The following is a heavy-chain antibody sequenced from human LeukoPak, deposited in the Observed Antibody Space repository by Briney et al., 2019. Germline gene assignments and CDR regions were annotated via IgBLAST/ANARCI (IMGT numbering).Heavy chain of an antibody. V-gene: IGHV4-59*11. CDR2: IYYTGIS. CDR3: ARDKLEGGYYMDV. CDR1: GGSISSHY. J-gene: IGHJ6*03. D-gene: IGHD1-1*01. Sequence: KASETLSLTCTVSGGSISSHYWSWIRQTPGKGLEWIGYIYYTGISNYNPSLKSRLTISVDTSKNQFSLKLTSVTAADTAVYFCARDKLEGGYYMDVWGTGTTVTVS.